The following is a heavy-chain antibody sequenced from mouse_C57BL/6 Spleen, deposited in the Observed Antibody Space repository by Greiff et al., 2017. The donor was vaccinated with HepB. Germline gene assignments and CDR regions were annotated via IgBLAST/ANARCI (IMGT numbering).Heavy chain of an antibody. CDR1: GFTFSSYG. CDR2: ISSGGSYT. J-gene: IGHJ4*01. Sequence: EVKLVESGGDLVKPGGSLKLSCAASGFTFSSYGISWVRQTPDKRLEWVATISSGGSYTYYPDSVKGRFTISRDNAKNTLYLQMSSLKSEDTAMYYCARQMDYWGQGTSVTVSS. CDR3: ARQMDY. V-gene: IGHV5-6*01.